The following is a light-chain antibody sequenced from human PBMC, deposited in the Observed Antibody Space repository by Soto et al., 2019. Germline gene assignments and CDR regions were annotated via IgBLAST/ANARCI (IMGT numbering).Light chain of an antibody. CDR2: EVS. J-gene: IGLJ1*01. CDR1: SSDVGGYNY. V-gene: IGLV2-8*01. CDR3: CSYAGSNNYV. Sequence: QSALTQPPSASGSPGQSVTISCTGTSSDVGGYNYVSWYQQHPGKAPKLMISEVSKRPSGVPERFSGSKSGNTASLTVSGLQAEDEADYYCCSYAGSNNYVFGTGTKLTVL.